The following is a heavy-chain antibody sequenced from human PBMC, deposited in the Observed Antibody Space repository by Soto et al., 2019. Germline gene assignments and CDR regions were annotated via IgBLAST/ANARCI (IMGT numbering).Heavy chain of an antibody. Sequence: QVQLVQSGAEVKKPGASVKVSCKASGYTFSTYYMHWVRQAPGQGYEWMGIINPSSGSTTYAQKFQRRXXMXRXXSTTTVYMELSSLKSEDTAVYYCARYDYNGYYFVYWGQGTLVTVSS. CDR2: INPSSGST. V-gene: IGHV1-46*01. CDR1: GYTFSTYY. D-gene: IGHD4-4*01. CDR3: ARYDYNGYYFVY. J-gene: IGHJ4*02.